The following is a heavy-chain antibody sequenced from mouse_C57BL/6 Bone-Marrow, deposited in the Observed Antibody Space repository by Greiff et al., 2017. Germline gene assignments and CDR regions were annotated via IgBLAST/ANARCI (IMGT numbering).Heavy chain of an antibody. CDR1: GFNIKNTY. CDR2: IDPANGNT. V-gene: IGHV14-3*01. CDR3: ASPYGSSYGDYARDY. Sequence: VQLQQSVAELVRPGASVKLSCTASGFNIKNTYMHWVKQRPEQGLEWIGRIDPANGNTKYAPKFQGKATITADTSSNTAYLQLSSLTSEDTAIYYCASPYGSSYGDYARDYWGQGTSVTVSS. D-gene: IGHD1-1*01. J-gene: IGHJ4*01.